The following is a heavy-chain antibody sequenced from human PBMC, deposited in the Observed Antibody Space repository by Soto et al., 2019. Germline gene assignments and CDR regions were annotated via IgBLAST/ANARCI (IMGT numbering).Heavy chain of an antibody. CDR3: ARSIVVVTALDY. Sequence: QVQLVQSGAEEKKPGASVKVSCKASGYTFTSYAMHWLRQAPGQRLEWMGWINAGNGNTKYSQKFQGRVTITRDTAASKAYMDLSSLRSEDTVVYYCARSIVVVTALDYWGQGTLVTVSS. J-gene: IGHJ4*02. D-gene: IGHD2-21*02. V-gene: IGHV1-3*05. CDR2: INAGNGNT. CDR1: GYTFTSYA.